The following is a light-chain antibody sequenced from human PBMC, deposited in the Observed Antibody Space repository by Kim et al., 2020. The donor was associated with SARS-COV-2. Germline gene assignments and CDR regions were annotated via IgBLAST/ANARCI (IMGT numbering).Light chain of an antibody. CDR3: SSFTASNTLV. J-gene: IGLJ3*02. Sequence: GQSITISCTETNSDVGAYNYVSWYQQHPGKVPKLMIYDVNNRPSGVSDRFSGSKSGNTASLTISGLQAEDEADYYCSSFTASNTLVFGGGTQLTVL. CDR1: NSDVGAYNY. CDR2: DVN. V-gene: IGLV2-14*03.